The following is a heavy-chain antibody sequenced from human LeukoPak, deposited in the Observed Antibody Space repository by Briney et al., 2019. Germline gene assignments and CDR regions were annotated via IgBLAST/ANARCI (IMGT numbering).Heavy chain of an antibody. D-gene: IGHD2-15*01. CDR3: ARNPSGGYYYFDY. CDR1: GGSISSGNW. CDR2: IYHSGST. J-gene: IGHJ4*02. Sequence: SGTLSLTCAVSGGSISSGNWWSWVRQPPGKGLEWIGEIYHSGSTYYSPSLKSRVTISVDTSKNQFSLKLSSVTTADTAMYYCARNPSGGYYYFDYWGQGTLVTVSS. V-gene: IGHV4-4*02.